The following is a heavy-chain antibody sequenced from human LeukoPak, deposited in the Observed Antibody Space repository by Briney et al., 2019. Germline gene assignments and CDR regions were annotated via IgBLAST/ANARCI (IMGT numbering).Heavy chain of an antibody. CDR3: ASSIAARPFDY. D-gene: IGHD6-6*01. CDR2: IYYSGST. J-gene: IGHJ4*02. V-gene: IGHV4-59*08. Sequence: SETLSLTCTVSGGSISSYYWSWIRQPPGKGLEWIGYIYYSGSTNYNPSLKSRVTISVDTSKNQFSLKLSSVTAADTAVYYCASSIAARPFDYWGQGTLVTVSS. CDR1: GGSISSYY.